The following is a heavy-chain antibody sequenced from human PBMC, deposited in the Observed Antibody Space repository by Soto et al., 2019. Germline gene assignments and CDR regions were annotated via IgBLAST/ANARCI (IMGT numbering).Heavy chain of an antibody. CDR2: IYHTGTT. D-gene: IGHD3-10*01. CDR3: AREVVDGASLWLDP. J-gene: IGHJ5*02. V-gene: IGHV4-38-2*02. Sequence: SETLSLTCAVSGDSISRVYHWAWIRQSPTKGLEWIASIYHTGTTYYNPSLTSRVTISVDTSQNQFSLNLRSVTAADSAMYYCAREVVDGASLWLDPWGQGTLVTVSS. CDR1: GDSISRVYH.